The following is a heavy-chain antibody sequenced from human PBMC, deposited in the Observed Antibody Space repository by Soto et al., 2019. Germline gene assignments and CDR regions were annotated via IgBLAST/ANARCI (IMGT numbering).Heavy chain of an antibody. V-gene: IGHV3-30-3*01. CDR1: GFTFSGYA. J-gene: IGHJ4*02. Sequence: GGSLRLSCAASGFTFSGYAMHWVRKAPGKGLEWVAVISYDGSNKYYADSVKCRFTISSDNSKNTLNLQMNSLRAEDTAVYYCARVRDGDYYLGGYFDYWGQGTLVTVSS. CDR3: ARVRDGDYYLGGYFDY. CDR2: ISYDGSNK. D-gene: IGHD4-17*01.